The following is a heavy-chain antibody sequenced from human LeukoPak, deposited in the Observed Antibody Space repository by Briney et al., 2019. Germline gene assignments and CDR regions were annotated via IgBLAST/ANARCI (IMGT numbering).Heavy chain of an antibody. V-gene: IGHV1-69*13. Sequence: GASVKVSCKASGDTFSSYAISWVRQAPGQGLEWMGGIIPIFGTANYAQKFQGRVTITADESTNTAYMELSSLRSEDTAVYYCAGPTDALDIWGQGTMVTVSS. J-gene: IGHJ3*02. CDR1: GDTFSSYA. CDR2: IIPIFGTA. CDR3: AGPTDALDI.